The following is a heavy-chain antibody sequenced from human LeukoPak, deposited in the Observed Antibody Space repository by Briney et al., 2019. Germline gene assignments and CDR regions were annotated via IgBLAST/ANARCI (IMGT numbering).Heavy chain of an antibody. CDR1: GYTFTSFG. D-gene: IGHD2-15*01. CDR3: TRDHCSGDNCPSFDY. CDR2: IVAYNGDT. J-gene: IGHJ4*02. Sequence: ASVKVSCKPSGYTFTSFGIRSVRQAPGQGLDWMGWIVAYNGDTNYAQKLQGRVTMTTDTSTSTAYMDLRSLRSDDTAVYYCTRDHCSGDNCPSFDYWGQGTLVTVSS. V-gene: IGHV1-18*04.